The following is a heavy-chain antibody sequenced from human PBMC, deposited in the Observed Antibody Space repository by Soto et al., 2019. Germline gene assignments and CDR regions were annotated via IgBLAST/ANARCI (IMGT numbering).Heavy chain of an antibody. D-gene: IGHD1-1*01. CDR2: IYYSGST. V-gene: IGHV4-30-4*02. J-gene: IGHJ5*02. CDR1: GGSISSGDYD. CDR3: ARVGTENWVDH. Sequence: PXETLSLPCTVSGGSISSGDYDWSWIRQPPGKGLEWIVYIYYSGSTYYNPSLKSRVTISVDKSKNQLSLKMSSVTAADTAVYYCARVGTENWVDHWGQGTLVTVSS.